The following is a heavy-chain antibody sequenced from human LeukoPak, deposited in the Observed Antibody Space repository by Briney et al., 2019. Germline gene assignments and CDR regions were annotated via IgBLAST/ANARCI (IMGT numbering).Heavy chain of an antibody. CDR3: AKAPYGDYEGLDY. D-gene: IGHD4-17*01. CDR2: ISWDGGST. Sequence: GGSLRLSCAASGFTFDDYAMHRVRQAPGKGLEWVSLISWDGGSTYYADSVKGRFTISRDNSKNSLYLQMNSLRAEDTALYYCAKAPYGDYEGLDYWGQGTLVTVSS. CDR1: GFTFDDYA. V-gene: IGHV3-43D*04. J-gene: IGHJ4*02.